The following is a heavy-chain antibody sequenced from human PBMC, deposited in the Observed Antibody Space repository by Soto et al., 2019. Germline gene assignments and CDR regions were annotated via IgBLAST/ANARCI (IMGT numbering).Heavy chain of an antibody. D-gene: IGHD3-10*01. J-gene: IGHJ2*01. CDR1: SDSIHGGSYS. CDR3: ARDKGAQFDWYFDL. Sequence: QVQLQESGPGLVQPSQTLSLTCSVSSDSIHGGSYSWNWIRQFPGKGLEWIGYTSYSGTTNYNPSLNRRATISVDTSKNAFSLRLTSVTAADTAVYYCARDKGAQFDWYFDLWGRGTLVTVS. CDR2: TSYSGTT. V-gene: IGHV4-31*03.